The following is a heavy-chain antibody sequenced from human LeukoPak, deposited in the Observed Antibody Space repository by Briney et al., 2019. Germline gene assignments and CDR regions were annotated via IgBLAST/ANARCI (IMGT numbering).Heavy chain of an antibody. CDR1: GFTFSSYS. CDR2: ISSSSSYI. CDR3: ATEVYYYDSSGYWPHDAFDI. D-gene: IGHD3-22*01. J-gene: IGHJ3*02. V-gene: IGHV3-21*01. Sequence: GGSLRLSCAASGFTFSSYSMNWVRQAPGKGLEWVSSISSSSSYIYYADSEKGRFTISRDNAKNSLYLQMNSLRAEDTAVYYCATEVYYYDSSGYWPHDAFDIWGQGTMVTVSS.